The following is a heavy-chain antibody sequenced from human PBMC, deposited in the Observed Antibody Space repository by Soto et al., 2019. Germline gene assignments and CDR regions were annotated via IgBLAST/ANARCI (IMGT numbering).Heavy chain of an antibody. CDR1: GYSFTSYW. CDR2: IYPGDSDT. Sequence: PGESLKISCKGSGYSFTSYWIGWVRQVPGKGLEWMGIIYPGDSDTRYSPSFQGQVTISADKSISTAYLQWSSLKASDTAMYYCARHLSDSVRYLDYWGQGTLVTVSS. CDR3: ARHLSDSVRYLDY. D-gene: IGHD3-3*01. V-gene: IGHV5-51*01. J-gene: IGHJ4*02.